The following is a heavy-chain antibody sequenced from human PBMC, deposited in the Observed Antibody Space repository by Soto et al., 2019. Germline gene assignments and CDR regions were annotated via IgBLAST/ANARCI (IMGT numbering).Heavy chain of an antibody. D-gene: IGHD2-15*01. CDR1: GGSISSSNW. CDR2: IYHSGST. CDR3: ARGNCSGCSCYSGYYYGMDV. V-gene: IGHV4-4*02. Sequence: PSETLSLTCAVSGGSISSSNWWSWVRQPPGKGLEWSGEIYHSGSTNYKPSLKSRVTRSVDKSKNQFSLKLSSVTAADTAVYYCARGNCSGCSCYSGYYYGMDVWGQGTTVTVSS. J-gene: IGHJ6*02.